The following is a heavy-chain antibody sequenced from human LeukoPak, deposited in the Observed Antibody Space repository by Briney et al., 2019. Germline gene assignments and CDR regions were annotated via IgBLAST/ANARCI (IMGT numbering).Heavy chain of an antibody. V-gene: IGHV3-74*01. CDR3: VRGYCSGGSCYLVDY. CDR2: INSDGSST. D-gene: IGHD2-15*01. Sequence: GGSLRLSCAASGSTFSSYWMHWVRQAPGKGLVWVSRINSDGSSTSYADSVKGRFTISRDNAKNTLYLQMNSLRAADTAVYYCVRGYCSGGSCYLVDYWGQGTLVTVSS. CDR1: GSTFSSYW. J-gene: IGHJ4*02.